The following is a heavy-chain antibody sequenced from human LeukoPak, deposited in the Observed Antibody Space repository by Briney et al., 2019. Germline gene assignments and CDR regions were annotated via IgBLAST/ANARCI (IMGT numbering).Heavy chain of an antibody. CDR1: GFSVSSNY. CDR3: ERVSMSQY. V-gene: IGHV3-53*01. CDR2: IYSGDRT. Sequence: GGSLRLSCAASGFSVSSNYMSWVRQAPGKGLEWVSVIYSGDRTYYADSVKGRFTISRDSSKNTLYLKMNNLRAEDTAVYYCERVSMSQYWGQGTLVTVSS. D-gene: IGHD5/OR15-5a*01. J-gene: IGHJ4*02.